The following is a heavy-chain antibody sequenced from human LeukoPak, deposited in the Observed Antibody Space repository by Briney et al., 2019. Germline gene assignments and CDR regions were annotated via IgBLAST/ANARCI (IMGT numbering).Heavy chain of an antibody. V-gene: IGHV1-46*01. Sequence: ASVKVSFKASGYTFTSYYMHWVRQAPGQGLEWMGIINPSGGSTSYAQKFQGRVTMTRDTSTSTVYMELSSLRSEDTAVYYCARAKGPYYGSGSLGDWGQGTLVTVSS. CDR2: INPSGGST. D-gene: IGHD3-10*01. CDR1: GYTFTSYY. J-gene: IGHJ4*02. CDR3: ARAKGPYYGSGSLGD.